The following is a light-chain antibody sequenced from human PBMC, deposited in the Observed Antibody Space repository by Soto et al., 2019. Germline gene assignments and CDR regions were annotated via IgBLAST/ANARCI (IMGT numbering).Light chain of an antibody. CDR1: QRVSSSY. CDR2: GAS. CDR3: QQYGSSPLT. J-gene: IGKJ4*01. V-gene: IGKV3-20*01. Sequence: EIVVTQSPGTLSLSPGERATLSCRASQRVSSSYLAWYQQKPGQAPRLLIYGASSRATGIPDRFSGSGSGTDFTLTISRLEPEDFAVYYCQQYGSSPLTFGGGTKVEIK.